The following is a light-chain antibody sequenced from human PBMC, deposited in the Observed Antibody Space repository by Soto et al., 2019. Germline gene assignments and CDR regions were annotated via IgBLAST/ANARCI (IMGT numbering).Light chain of an antibody. J-gene: IGLJ2*01. Sequence: QPVLTQPPSASGTPGQRVTMSCSGSRPNIGSNTVNWYQQFPGTAPKVLIYSNDQRPSGVPDRFSGSKSDTSASLAISGLQSEDEADYYCAAWDDSLTVVVFGGGTKLTVL. CDR3: AAWDDSLTVVV. V-gene: IGLV1-44*01. CDR2: SND. CDR1: RPNIGSNT.